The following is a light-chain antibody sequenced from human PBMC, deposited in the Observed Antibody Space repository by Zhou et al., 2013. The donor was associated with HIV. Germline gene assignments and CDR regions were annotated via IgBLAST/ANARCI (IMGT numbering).Light chain of an antibody. CDR2: DVT. CDR3: SSYTSSSTLV. CDR1: SSDIGSYNR. Sequence: QSALTQPPSVSGSPGQSVTISCTGTSSDIGSYNRVSWYQQHPGGAPKVIIYDVTDRPSGVSDRFSGSKSGNTASLTISDLQPEDEADYYCSSYTSSSTLVFGTGTKVTVL. J-gene: IGLJ1*01. V-gene: IGLV2-14*03.